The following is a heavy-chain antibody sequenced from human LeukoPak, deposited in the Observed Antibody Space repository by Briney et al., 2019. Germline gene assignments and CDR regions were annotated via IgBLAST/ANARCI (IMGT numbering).Heavy chain of an antibody. V-gene: IGHV3-64*01. CDR1: GFTFRSYG. Sequence: GGSLRLSCAASGFTFRSYGMHWVRQAPGKGLEYVSAISSNGGRTYYANSVKGRFTISRDNSRNTLYLQMGSLRAEDMAVYYCARDSAVEMATKAAFDIWGQGTMVAVSS. D-gene: IGHD5-24*01. CDR2: ISSNGGRT. CDR3: ARDSAVEMATKAAFDI. J-gene: IGHJ3*02.